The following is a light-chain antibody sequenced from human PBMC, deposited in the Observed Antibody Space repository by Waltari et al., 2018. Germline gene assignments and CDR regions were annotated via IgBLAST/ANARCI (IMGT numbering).Light chain of an antibody. Sequence: IVLTQSPATLSSSPGATATPSCRASQSVGSYLAWYQQTPGQPPRLLIYDASNRATGVAARFRGSGSGTDFTLTISSLEAEDFAVYYCQQRSNWPPHTFGQGARLEIK. CDR2: DAS. CDR3: QQRSNWPPHT. V-gene: IGKV3-11*01. J-gene: IGKJ2*01. CDR1: QSVGSY.